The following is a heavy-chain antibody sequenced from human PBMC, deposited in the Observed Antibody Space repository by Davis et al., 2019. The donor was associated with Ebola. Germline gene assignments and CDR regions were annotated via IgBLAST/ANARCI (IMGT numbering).Heavy chain of an antibody. D-gene: IGHD1-26*01. J-gene: IGHJ4*02. CDR2: IFPGDSDT. CDR3: ARQGGGSGRLTSFDY. V-gene: IGHV5-51*01. Sequence: GESLKISCKGSGYSFTNYWIVWVRQMPGKGLECMGIIFPGDSDTRYSPSFQGQVTISADKSITTAYLQWSSLKASDTAMYYCARQGGGSGRLTSFDYWGQGTLITVSS. CDR1: GYSFTNYW.